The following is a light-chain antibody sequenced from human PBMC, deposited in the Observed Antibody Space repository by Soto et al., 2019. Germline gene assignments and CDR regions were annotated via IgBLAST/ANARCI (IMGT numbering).Light chain of an antibody. CDR2: DVT. Sequence: QSALTQPPSASGSPGQSVTISCIGTASDIGRYNYVSWYQHHPGKAPKLIIYDVTKRPSGVPDRFSGSKSGNTASLIISGLQAADEAEYYCCCCSYAGSSSFRVLFGGGTQLTVL. CDR3: CSYAGSSSFRVL. J-gene: IGLJ2*01. V-gene: IGLV2-11*01. CDR1: ASDIGRYNY.